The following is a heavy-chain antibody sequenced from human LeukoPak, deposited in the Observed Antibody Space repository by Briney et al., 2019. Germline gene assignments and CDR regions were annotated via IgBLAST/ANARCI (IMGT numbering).Heavy chain of an antibody. CDR3: ARVGDYYDSSGLPIQGSFDY. Sequence: GGSLRLSCAASGFTFSSYEMNWVRQAPGKGLEWVSYISSSGSTIYYADSVKGRFTISRDNAKNSLYLQMNSLRAEDTAVYYCARVGDYYDSSGLPIQGSFDYWGQGTLVTVSS. CDR2: ISSSGSTI. V-gene: IGHV3-48*03. CDR1: GFTFSSYE. D-gene: IGHD3-22*01. J-gene: IGHJ4*02.